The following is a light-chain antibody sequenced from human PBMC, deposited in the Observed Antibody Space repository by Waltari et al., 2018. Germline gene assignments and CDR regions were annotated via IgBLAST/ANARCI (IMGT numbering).Light chain of an antibody. V-gene: IGKV3-20*01. CDR1: QAVSTSY. J-gene: IGKJ1*01. Sequence: EIVLTQSPGTLSLSPGERGTLSCRASQAVSTSYLVWYQQKPGQAPRLLINGASRRATGIPDRFSGRGYGTDFTLTISRREPEDCAMYYCQQYGDSMTFGQGTKVEIK. CDR3: QQYGDSMT. CDR2: GAS.